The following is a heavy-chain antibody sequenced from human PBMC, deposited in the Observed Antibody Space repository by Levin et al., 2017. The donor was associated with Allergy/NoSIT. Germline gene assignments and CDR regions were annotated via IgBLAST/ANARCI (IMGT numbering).Heavy chain of an antibody. CDR1: GFTFSSYS. D-gene: IGHD5-12*01. V-gene: IGHV3-48*02. CDR2: ISSSSSTI. J-gene: IGHJ5*02. Sequence: PGESLKISCAASGFTFSSYSMNWVRQAPGKGLEWVSYISSSSSTIYYADSVKGRFTISRDNAKNSLYLQMNSLRDEDTAVYYCARGTDDIVATIGDMYNWFDPWGQGTLVTVSS. CDR3: ARGTDDIVATIGDMYNWFDP.